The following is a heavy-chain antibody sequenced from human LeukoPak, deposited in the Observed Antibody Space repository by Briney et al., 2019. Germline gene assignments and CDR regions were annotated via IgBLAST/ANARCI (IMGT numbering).Heavy chain of an antibody. J-gene: IGHJ4*02. V-gene: IGHV3-23*01. CDR1: GFTFSSYA. CDR3: AKVWFGTPPFFDY. D-gene: IGHD3-10*01. Sequence: PGGSLRLSCAASGFTFSSYAMSWVRQAPGKGLEWGSGISGSGGSSYYADSVKGRFTISRDNSKNTLYLQMNSLRAEDTAVYICAKVWFGTPPFFDYWGQGTLVTVSS. CDR2: ISGSGGSS.